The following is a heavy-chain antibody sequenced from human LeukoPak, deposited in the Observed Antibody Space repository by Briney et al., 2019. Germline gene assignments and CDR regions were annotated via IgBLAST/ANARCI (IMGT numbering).Heavy chain of an antibody. CDR3: AKDGIWFGELLFTDSYFDY. V-gene: IGHV3-7*03. D-gene: IGHD3-10*01. CDR2: IKQDGSEK. CDR1: GFTFSNYA. Sequence: GGSLRLSCAASGFTFSNYAMSWVRQAPGKGLEWVANIKQDGSEKYYVDSVKGRFTISRDNAKNSLYLQMNSLRAEDTALYYCAKDGIWFGELLFTDSYFDYWGQGTLVTVSS. J-gene: IGHJ4*02.